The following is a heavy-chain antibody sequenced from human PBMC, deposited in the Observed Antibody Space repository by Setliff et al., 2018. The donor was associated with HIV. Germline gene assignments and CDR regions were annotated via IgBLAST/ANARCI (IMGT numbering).Heavy chain of an antibody. V-gene: IGHV3-7*01. Sequence: PGGSLRLSCAASGFMFSDYAMSWVRQAPGMGLEWVANIKTDGRETYYVESLKGRFTISRDNAKNTLYLQMNSLRAEDTGVYYCAREDRSYTDAFDIWGQGTMVTVS. J-gene: IGHJ3*02. CDR3: AREDRSYTDAFDI. CDR1: GFMFSDYA. CDR2: IKTDGRET. D-gene: IGHD1-26*01.